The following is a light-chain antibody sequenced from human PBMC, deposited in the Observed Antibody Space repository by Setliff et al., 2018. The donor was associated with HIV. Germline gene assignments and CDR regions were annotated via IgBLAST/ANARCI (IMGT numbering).Light chain of an antibody. Sequence: QSALTQPASVSGCPGQSITISCTGISSDVGGYYSVSWYQQHPGKAPKLMIYDVINRPSWVSNRFSGSRSGNTASLTISGLQVEDEADYYCSSYTTSSTLYVFGPGTKVTVL. CDR1: SSDVGGYYS. V-gene: IGLV2-14*03. J-gene: IGLJ1*01. CDR3: SSYTTSSTLYV. CDR2: DVI.